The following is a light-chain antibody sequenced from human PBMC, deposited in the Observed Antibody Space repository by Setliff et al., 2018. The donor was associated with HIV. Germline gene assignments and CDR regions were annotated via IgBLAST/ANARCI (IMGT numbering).Light chain of an antibody. J-gene: IGLJ1*01. CDR3: SSYTSSSTDV. Sequence: QSALTQPDSVSGSPGSSITISCTGTSGDVGGYNYVCWYQQHPGKAPKLMIYDVSTRPSGVSNRFSGSKSGNTASLTISGLQTEDEADYYCSSYTSSSTDVFGTGTKVTVL. CDR1: SGDVGGYNY. CDR2: DVS. V-gene: IGLV2-14*01.